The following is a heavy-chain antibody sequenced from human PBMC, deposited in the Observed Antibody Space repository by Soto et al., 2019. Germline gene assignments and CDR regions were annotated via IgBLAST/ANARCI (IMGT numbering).Heavy chain of an antibody. CDR2: IIPIFGTA. D-gene: IGHD6-13*01. V-gene: IGHV1-69*13. CDR3: ARDLQQLAQYYYGMDV. Sequence: SVKVSCKASGGTFSSYAISWVRQAPGQGLEWMGGIIPIFGTANYAQKFQGRVTITADESTSTAYMELSSLRSEDTAVYYCARDLQQLAQYYYGMDVWGQGTTVTVSS. J-gene: IGHJ6*02. CDR1: GGTFSSYA.